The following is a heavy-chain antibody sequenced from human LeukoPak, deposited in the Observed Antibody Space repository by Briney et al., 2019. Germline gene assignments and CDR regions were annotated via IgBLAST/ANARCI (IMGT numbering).Heavy chain of an antibody. J-gene: IGHJ4*02. CDR3: ANPGSYYPADFDY. CDR2: ISSSSSYI. Sequence: GGSLRLSCVASGVTFSSDRMNWVRQAPGKGLEWVSSISSSSSYIYYADSVKGRFTISRDNAKNSLYLQMDSLRAEDTAVYSIANPGSYYPADFDYWGQGTLVTVSS. V-gene: IGHV3-21*01. CDR1: GVTFSSDR. D-gene: IGHD3-22*01.